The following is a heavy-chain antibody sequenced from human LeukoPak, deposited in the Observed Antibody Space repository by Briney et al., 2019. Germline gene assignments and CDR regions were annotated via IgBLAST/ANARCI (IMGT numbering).Heavy chain of an antibody. CDR3: ARTGWSGGNWFDP. J-gene: IGHJ5*02. CDR2: INPNSGGT. D-gene: IGHD3-10*01. Sequence: WASVKVSCKASGYTFTGYYMHWVRQAPGQGLEWMGWINPNSGGTNYAQKFQGRVTMTRDTSISTAYMELSSLRSEDTAVYYCARTGWSGGNWFDPWGQGTLVTVSS. CDR1: GYTFTGYY. V-gene: IGHV1-2*02.